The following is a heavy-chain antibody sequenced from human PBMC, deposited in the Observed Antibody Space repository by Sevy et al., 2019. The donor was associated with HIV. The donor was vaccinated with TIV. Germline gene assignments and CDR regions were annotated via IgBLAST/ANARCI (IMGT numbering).Heavy chain of an antibody. CDR2: INQGGSET. V-gene: IGHV3-7*03. CDR1: GFTFNNYW. CDR3: ARTRHGVRRVPGDADY. Sequence: GGSLRLSCAASGFTFNNYWMSWVRQAPGKGLEWVANINQGGSETYYVDSVKGRFTISRDNAKNSLYLQMNSLRAEDTAVYYCARTRHGVRRVPGDADYWGQGTLVTVSS. D-gene: IGHD3-16*01. J-gene: IGHJ4*02.